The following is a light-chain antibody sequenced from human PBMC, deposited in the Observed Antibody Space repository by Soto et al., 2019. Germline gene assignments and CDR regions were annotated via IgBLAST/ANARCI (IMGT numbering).Light chain of an antibody. V-gene: IGLV2-14*03. J-gene: IGLJ1*01. Sequence: QSALTQPASVSGSPGQSITISCTGTSSDVGGYIYVSWYQQHPGKAPKLMIYDVNNRPSGVSNRFSGSKSGNTASLTISGLQTEDEADYYCISYTDRQSYLFGTGTKVTVL. CDR2: DVN. CDR3: ISYTDRQSYL. CDR1: SSDVGGYIY.